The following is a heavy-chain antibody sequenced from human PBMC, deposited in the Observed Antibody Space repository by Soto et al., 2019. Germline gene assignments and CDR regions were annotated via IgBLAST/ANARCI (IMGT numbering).Heavy chain of an antibody. CDR3: ARIRNPKLPFLECSSSDCNYGMDV. D-gene: IGHD3-3*01. Sequence: SVKVSCKASGGTFSSYAISWVRQAPGQGLEWMGGIIPIFGTANYAQKFQGRVTITADESTSTAYMELSSLRSEDTAVYYCARIRNPKLPFLECSSSDCNYGMDVWGQGTTVTVSS. CDR2: IIPIFGTA. V-gene: IGHV1-69*13. J-gene: IGHJ6*02. CDR1: GGTFSSYA.